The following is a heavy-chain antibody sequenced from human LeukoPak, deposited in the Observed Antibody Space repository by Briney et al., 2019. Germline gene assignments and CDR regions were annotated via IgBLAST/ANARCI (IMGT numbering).Heavy chain of an antibody. J-gene: IGHJ5*02. CDR2: INHSGST. V-gene: IGHV4-34*01. CDR3: ARAPRVPAAVRPNWFDP. Sequence: SETLSLTCAVYGGSFSGYYWSWIRQPPGKGLEWIGEINHSGSTNYNPSLKSRVTISVDTSKNQFSLKLSSVTAADTAVYYCARAPRVPAAVRPNWFDPWGQGTLVTVSS. D-gene: IGHD2-2*01. CDR1: GGSFSGYY.